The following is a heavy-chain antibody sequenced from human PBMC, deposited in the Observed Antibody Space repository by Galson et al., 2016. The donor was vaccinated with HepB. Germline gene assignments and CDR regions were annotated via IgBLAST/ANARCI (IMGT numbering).Heavy chain of an antibody. J-gene: IGHJ6*02. D-gene: IGHD2-2*02. V-gene: IGHV1-69*13. CDR1: GGSFRSYV. CDR2: ITPIFDTV. CDR3: ARECWVVIEPATIQEYYFGMDV. Sequence: SVKVSCKASGGSFRSYVISWVRQAPGQGLEWMGVITPIFDTVNYAPKFQGRVRITADESTSTAYMELSSLRSEDTAVYFCARECWVVIEPATIQEYYFGMDVWGQGTTVTVSS.